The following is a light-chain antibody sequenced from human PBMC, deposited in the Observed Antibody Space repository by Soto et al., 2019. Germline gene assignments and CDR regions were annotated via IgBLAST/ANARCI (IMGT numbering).Light chain of an antibody. J-gene: IGKJ1*01. CDR3: QQYYSYLRT. Sequence: LLTQSPSTPCGSVGDRVTSSCRSSSVISSYLAWYQQKPGKAPKLLIYAASTLQSGVPSRFSGSGSGTDFTLTISCLQSEDFATYYCQQYYSYLRTFGQGTKVDI. CDR1: SVISSY. V-gene: IGKV1-8*01. CDR2: AAS.